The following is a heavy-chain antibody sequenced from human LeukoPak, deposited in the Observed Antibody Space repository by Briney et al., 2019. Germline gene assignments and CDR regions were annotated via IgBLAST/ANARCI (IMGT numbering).Heavy chain of an antibody. Sequence: GASVKVSCKTSGYTFTIYGISWVRQAPGQGLEWMAWISGSNGNTHFAQKYQGRVTMTTDTSTSTAYMELRSLRSDDTAVYYCAREKREYSSSWGLRAFDIWGQGTMVTVSS. V-gene: IGHV1-18*01. J-gene: IGHJ3*02. CDR3: AREKREYSSSWGLRAFDI. CDR2: ISGSNGNT. D-gene: IGHD6-6*01. CDR1: GYTFTIYG.